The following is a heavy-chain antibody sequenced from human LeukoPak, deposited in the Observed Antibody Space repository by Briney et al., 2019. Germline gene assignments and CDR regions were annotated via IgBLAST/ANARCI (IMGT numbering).Heavy chain of an antibody. Sequence: PSETLSLTCTASGGSISSYYWSWIRQPPGKGLEWIGYISYSGSTNYNPSLRSRVTISVDTSKNQFSLKLSSVTAADTAVYYCARPGDYYDSSGYFSWTFDIWGQGTMVTVSS. D-gene: IGHD3-22*01. CDR2: ISYSGST. V-gene: IGHV4-59*01. J-gene: IGHJ3*02. CDR1: GGSISSYY. CDR3: ARPGDYYDSSGYFSWTFDI.